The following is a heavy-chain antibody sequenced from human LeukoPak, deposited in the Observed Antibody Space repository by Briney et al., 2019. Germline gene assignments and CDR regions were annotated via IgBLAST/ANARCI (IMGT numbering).Heavy chain of an antibody. CDR1: GYSISSGYY. J-gene: IGHJ6*03. CDR2: IYHSGST. CDR3: ARHVNYYYYMDV. Sequence: SETLSLTCTVSGYSISSGYYWGWIRQPPGKGLEWIGSIYHSGSTYYNPSLKSRVTISVDTSKKQFSLKLSSVTAADTAVYYCARHVNYYYYMDVWGRGTTVTISS. V-gene: IGHV4-38-2*02.